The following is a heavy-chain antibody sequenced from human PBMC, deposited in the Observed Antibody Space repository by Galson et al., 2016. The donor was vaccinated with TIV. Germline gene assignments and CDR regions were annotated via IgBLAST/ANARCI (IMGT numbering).Heavy chain of an antibody. CDR3: AGRDPYEAAADY. J-gene: IGHJ4*02. D-gene: IGHD6-13*01. CDR1: GGTFSTYT. CDR2: IIPILGMT. V-gene: IGHV1-69*02. Sequence: QSGAEVKKPGPSVKVSCKASGGTFSTYTLSWVRQAPGQGLEWMGRIIPILGMTNYAQKFQGRVTITADKSTSTAYMELSSLRSEDTAVYYCAGRDPYEAAADYWGQGTLVTVSS.